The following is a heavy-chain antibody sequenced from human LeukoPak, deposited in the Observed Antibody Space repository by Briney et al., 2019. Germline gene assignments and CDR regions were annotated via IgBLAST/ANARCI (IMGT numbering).Heavy chain of an antibody. Sequence: GASVNASCKASGYIFTSYYIHWVRQAPGQGLEWMGIINPSGGSTSYAQKFQGRVTMTRDTSTSTVYMELSSLRSEDTAIYYCARGELGDFNYWGQGTLVTVSS. D-gene: IGHD1-26*01. J-gene: IGHJ4*02. V-gene: IGHV1-46*01. CDR1: GYIFTSYY. CDR2: INPSGGST. CDR3: ARGELGDFNY.